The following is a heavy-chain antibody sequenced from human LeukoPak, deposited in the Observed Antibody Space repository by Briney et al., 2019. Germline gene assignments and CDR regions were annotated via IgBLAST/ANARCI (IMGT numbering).Heavy chain of an antibody. V-gene: IGHV1-3*01. CDR2: ITAGNGNT. Sequence: ASVKVSCKASGFIFSSHALHRVRQAPGQRLEWMGWITAGNGNTKYSQKFQGRVTITRDTSASTAYLELSSLRSEDTAVYYCARIYSVYDIQDSWGQGTLVTVSS. CDR1: GFIFSSHA. D-gene: IGHD5/OR15-5a*01. J-gene: IGHJ5*01. CDR3: ARIYSVYDIQDS.